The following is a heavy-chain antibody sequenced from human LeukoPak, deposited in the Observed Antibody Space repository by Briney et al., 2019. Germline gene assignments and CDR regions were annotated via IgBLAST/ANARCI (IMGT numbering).Heavy chain of an antibody. J-gene: IGHJ4*02. CDR1: GFAFGNYA. CDR2: IDSSGSYT. D-gene: IGHD4-17*01. CDR3: AKISTVTENFDH. V-gene: IGHV3-23*01. Sequence: PGGSLRLSCAASGFAFGNYAMGWVRQAPGKGLEWVSSIDSSGSYTPSADSVKGRFTISRDNSENTVYLQMNSLRAEDTAVYSCAKISTVTENFDHWAREPWSPSPQ.